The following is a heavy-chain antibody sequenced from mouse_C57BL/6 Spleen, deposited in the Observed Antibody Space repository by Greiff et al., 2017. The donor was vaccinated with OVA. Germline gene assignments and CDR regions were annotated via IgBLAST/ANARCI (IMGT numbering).Heavy chain of an antibody. CDR2: IRNKANGYTT. CDR3: ARRRWYFDV. Sequence: EVKLVESGGGLVQPGGSLSLSCAASGFTFTDYYMSWVRQPPGKALEWLGFIRNKANGYTTEYSASVKGRFTISRDNSQSILYLQMNALRAEDSATYYCARRRWYFDVWGTGTTVTVSS. V-gene: IGHV7-3*01. J-gene: IGHJ1*03. CDR1: GFTFTDYY.